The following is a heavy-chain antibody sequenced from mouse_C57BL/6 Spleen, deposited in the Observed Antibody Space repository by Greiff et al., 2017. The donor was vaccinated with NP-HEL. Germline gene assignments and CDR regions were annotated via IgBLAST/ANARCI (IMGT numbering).Heavy chain of an antibody. CDR2: IYPRSGNT. CDR1: GYTFTSYG. D-gene: IGHD1-1*01. Sequence: QVQLKESGAELARPGASVKLSCKASGYTFTSYGISWVKQRTGQGLEWIGEIYPRSGNTYYNEKFKGKATLTADKSSSTAYMELRSLTSEDSAVYFCARRITTVVAKGAMDYWGQGTSVTVSS. J-gene: IGHJ4*01. CDR3: ARRITTVVAKGAMDY. V-gene: IGHV1-81*01.